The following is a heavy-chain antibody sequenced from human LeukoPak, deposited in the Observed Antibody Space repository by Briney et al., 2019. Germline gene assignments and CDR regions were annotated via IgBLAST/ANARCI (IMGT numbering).Heavy chain of an antibody. CDR1: GFTFSSYD. J-gene: IGHJ4*02. Sequence: TGGSLRLSCAASGFTFSSYDMTWVRQAPGKGLEWVSTISGSGGSTYYADSVKGRFTISRDNSKNTLYLQMNSLRAEDTAVYYCANYRQSITTAGNSREFADYWGQGTLVTVSS. CDR3: ANYRQSITTAGNSREFADY. CDR2: ISGSGGST. V-gene: IGHV3-23*01. D-gene: IGHD6-13*01.